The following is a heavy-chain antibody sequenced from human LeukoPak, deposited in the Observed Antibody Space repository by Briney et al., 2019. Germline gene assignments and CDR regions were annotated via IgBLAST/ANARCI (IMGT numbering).Heavy chain of an antibody. CDR3: ARDVHGDYGSGWFDP. V-gene: IGHV1-69*05. J-gene: IGHJ5*02. Sequence: SVKVSCKTYGGTFNNSAISWVRQAPGQGLEWLGGIMPLFGTAGYAQKFQGRVTITKDESTRTVYLELTSLTSDDTAVYYCARDVHGDYGSGWFDPWGQGTLVSVSS. CDR2: IMPLFGTA. D-gene: IGHD4-17*01. CDR1: GGTFNNSA.